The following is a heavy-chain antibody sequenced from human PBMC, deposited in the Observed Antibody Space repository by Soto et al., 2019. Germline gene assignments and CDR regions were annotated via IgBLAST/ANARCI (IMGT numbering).Heavy chain of an antibody. D-gene: IGHD3-22*01. V-gene: IGHV4-59*01. CDR1: GGSISSYY. J-gene: IGHJ4*02. CDR2: IYYSGST. CDR3: ARVVGYYDSSGYYYTQYYFDY. Sequence: SETLSLTCTVSGGSISSYYWSWIRQPPGKGLEWIGYIYYSGSTNYNPSLKSRVTISVDTSKNQFSLKLSSVTAADTAVYYCARVVGYYDSSGYYYTQYYFDYWGQGTLVTVSS.